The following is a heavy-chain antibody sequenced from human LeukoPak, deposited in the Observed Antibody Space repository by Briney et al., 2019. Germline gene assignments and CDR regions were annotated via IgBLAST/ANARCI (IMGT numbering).Heavy chain of an antibody. CDR2: IYTSGST. CDR1: GGSISSGSYY. J-gene: IGHJ5*02. CDR3: ARDRSYGSRTNWFDP. D-gene: IGHD5-18*01. V-gene: IGHV4-61*02. Sequence: PSETLSLTCTVSGGSISSGSYYWSWIRQPAGKGLEWVGRIYTSGSTNYNPSLKSRVTISVDTSKNQFSLKLSSVTAADTAVYYCARDRSYGSRTNWFDPWGQGTLVTVSS.